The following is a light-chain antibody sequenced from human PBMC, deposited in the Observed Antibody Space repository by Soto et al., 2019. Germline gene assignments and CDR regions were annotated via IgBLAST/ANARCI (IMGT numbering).Light chain of an antibody. CDR3: MHARQTPT. Sequence: DIVMTQSPLSLPVTPGEPASISCRSSQSLLHSNGNNYLAWYLQKPGQSPQLLIYLASNRASGVPDRISGSGSGTDFTLKISRVEAEDVGVYYCMHARQTPTFSPGTKVDIK. J-gene: IGKJ3*01. CDR1: QSLLHSNGNNY. V-gene: IGKV2-28*01. CDR2: LAS.